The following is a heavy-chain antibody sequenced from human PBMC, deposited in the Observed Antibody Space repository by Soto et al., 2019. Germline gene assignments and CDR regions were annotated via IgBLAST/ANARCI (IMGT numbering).Heavy chain of an antibody. CDR1: GVTFNSYG. J-gene: IGHJ4*02. CDR3: ARDSGYSSSWSDY. Sequence: QVQLVESGGGVVQPGRYLRVSCAASGVTFNSYGMHWVRQAPGKGLEWVAVIWYDGSNKYYADSVKGRFTISRDNSKNTLYLQMNSLRAEDTAVYYCARDSGYSSSWSDYWGQGTLVTVSS. D-gene: IGHD6-13*01. CDR2: IWYDGSNK. V-gene: IGHV3-33*01.